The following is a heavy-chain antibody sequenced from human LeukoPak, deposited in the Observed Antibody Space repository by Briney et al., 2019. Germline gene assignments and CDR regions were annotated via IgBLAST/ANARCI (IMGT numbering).Heavy chain of an antibody. CDR3: AKGKSLPHYYYYGMDV. J-gene: IGHJ6*02. CDR1: GFTFSSYG. CDR2: IRYDGSNK. V-gene: IGHV3-30*02. Sequence: GGSLRLSCAASGFTFSSYGMHWVRQAPGKGLEWVAFIRYDGSNKYYADSVKGRFTISRDNSKNTLYLQMNSLRADDTAVYYCAKGKSLPHYYYYGMDVWGQGTTVTASS.